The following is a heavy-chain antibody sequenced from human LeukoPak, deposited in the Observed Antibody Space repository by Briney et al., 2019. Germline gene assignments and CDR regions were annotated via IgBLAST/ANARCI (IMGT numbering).Heavy chain of an antibody. CDR3: ARLFSNTFDSGSHLDY. CDR2: IWYDGGNK. Sequence: GGSLRLSCAASGFTFNSYGMHWVRQAPGKGLEWVAFIWYDGGNKYYGDSVKGRFTISRDNSKNTLYLQMNSLRAEDTAVYYCARLFSNTFDSGSHLDYWGQGTLVTVSS. D-gene: IGHD3-10*01. CDR1: GFTFNSYG. V-gene: IGHV3-33*01. J-gene: IGHJ4*02.